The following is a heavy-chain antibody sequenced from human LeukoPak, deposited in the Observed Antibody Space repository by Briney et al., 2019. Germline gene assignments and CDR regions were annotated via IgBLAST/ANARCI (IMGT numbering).Heavy chain of an antibody. CDR3: ARDPGVLKPYAFDI. CDR1: GGSTSSGDYY. J-gene: IGHJ3*02. V-gene: IGHV4-30-4*01. D-gene: IGHD3-3*01. CDR2: IYYSGST. Sequence: PSETLSLTCTVSGGSTSSGDYYWSWIRQPPGKGLEWIGYIYYSGSTYYNPSLKSRVTISVDTSKNQFSLKLSSVTAADTAVYYCARDPGVLKPYAFDIWGQGTMVTVSS.